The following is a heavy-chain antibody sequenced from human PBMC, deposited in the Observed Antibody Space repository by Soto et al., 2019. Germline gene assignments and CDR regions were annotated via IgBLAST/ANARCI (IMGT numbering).Heavy chain of an antibody. CDR1: GGSISRGGYY. CDR2: IYYSEGT. V-gene: IGHV4-31*03. D-gene: IGHD5-12*01. J-gene: IGHJ6*03. Sequence: QVQLQESGPGLVKPSQTLSLTCTVSGGSISRGGYYWSWIRQHPGKGLEWIGYIYYSEGTYYNPSLKSRVTISVDTSENEFSLRLSSVTAADTAVYYCARKDSGYADYVDVWGKGTTVTVSS. CDR3: ARKDSGYADYVDV.